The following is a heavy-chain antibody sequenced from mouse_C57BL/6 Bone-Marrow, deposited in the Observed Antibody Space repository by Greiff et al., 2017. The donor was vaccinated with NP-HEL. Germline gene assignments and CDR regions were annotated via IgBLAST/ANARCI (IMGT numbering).Heavy chain of an antibody. CDR2: IYPGSGST. V-gene: IGHV1-55*01. CDR1: GYTFTSYW. J-gene: IGHJ4*01. CDR3: ARGYGSSLYYAMDY. D-gene: IGHD1-1*01. Sequence: QVQLKQPGAELVKPGASVKMSCKASGYTFTSYWITWVKQRPGQGLEWIGDIYPGSGSTNYNEKFKSKATLTVDTSSSTAYMQLSSLTSEDSAVYYCARGYGSSLYYAMDYWGQGTSVTVSS.